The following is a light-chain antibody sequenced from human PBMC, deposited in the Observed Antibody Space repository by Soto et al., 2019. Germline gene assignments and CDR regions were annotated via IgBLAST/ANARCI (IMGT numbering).Light chain of an antibody. J-gene: IGKJ4*01. V-gene: IGKV3-20*01. CDR2: GAS. CDR1: QSVGRNY. CDR3: HQYAVSPLT. Sequence: EIVLTQSPGTLSLSPGESATLSCRASQSVGRNYLAWFQHKPDQAPRLLIYGASNRATGVPDRFSGSGSGTDFTLSVTRLEPEDFAVYYCHQYAVSPLTFGGGTTVEIK.